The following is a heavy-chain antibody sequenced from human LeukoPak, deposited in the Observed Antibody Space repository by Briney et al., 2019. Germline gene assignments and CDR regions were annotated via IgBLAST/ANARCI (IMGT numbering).Heavy chain of an antibody. CDR1: GYTFTSYD. D-gene: IGHD3-16*01. CDR3: ARVRSKGITFGGAYWFDP. J-gene: IGHJ5*02. CDR2: MNPNSGNT. Sequence: ASVKVSCKASGYTFTSYDINWVRQATGQGLEWMGWMNPNSGNTGYAQKFQGRVTMTRNTSISTAYMELSSLKSEDTAVYYCARVRSKGITFGGAYWFDPWGQGTLVTVSS. V-gene: IGHV1-8*01.